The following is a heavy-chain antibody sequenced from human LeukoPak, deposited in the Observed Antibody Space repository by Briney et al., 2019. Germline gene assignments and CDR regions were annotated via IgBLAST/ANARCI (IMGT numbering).Heavy chain of an antibody. D-gene: IGHD4-23*01. CDR1: GGSISSTSYY. V-gene: IGHV4-61*05. Sequence: KPSETLSLTCTVSGGSISSTSYYWGWIRQPPGKGLEWIGYVYDNGNTNYNPSLKSRVTILVDTSKNQFSLKLTSLTAADTAVYYCARVLNFYGGNPVDYYYYYYMDVWGKGTTVTVSS. CDR3: ARVLNFYGGNPVDYYYYYYMDV. J-gene: IGHJ6*03. CDR2: VYDNGNT.